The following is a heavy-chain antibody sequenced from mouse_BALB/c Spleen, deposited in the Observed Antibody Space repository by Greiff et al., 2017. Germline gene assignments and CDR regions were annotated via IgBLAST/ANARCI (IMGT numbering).Heavy chain of an antibody. D-gene: IGHD1-1*01. CDR1: GYTFTSYW. J-gene: IGHJ4*01. V-gene: IGHV1S132*01. CDR3: ARGAHYGSSSLYAMDY. CDR2: IFPGTGTT. Sequence: QVQLQQSGAELVKPGASVKLSCKTSGYTFTSYWIQWVKQRPGQGLGWIGEIFPGTGTTYYNEKFKGKATLTIDTSSSTAYMQLSSLTSEDSAVYFCARGAHYGSSSLYAMDYWGQGTSVTVSS.